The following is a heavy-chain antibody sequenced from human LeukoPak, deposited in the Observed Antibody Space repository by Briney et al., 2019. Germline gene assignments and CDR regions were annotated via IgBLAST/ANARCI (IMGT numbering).Heavy chain of an antibody. CDR2: ISWNSGSI. Sequence: GGSLRLSCAASGVTFDDYAMHWVRQAPGKGLEWVSGISWNSGSIGYADSVKGRFTIARDNAKNSLYLQMNSLRAEDTALYYCAKDHGEDIVATMGFDYWGQGTLVTVSS. J-gene: IGHJ4*02. V-gene: IGHV3-9*01. CDR3: AKDHGEDIVATMGFDY. CDR1: GVTFDDYA. D-gene: IGHD5-12*01.